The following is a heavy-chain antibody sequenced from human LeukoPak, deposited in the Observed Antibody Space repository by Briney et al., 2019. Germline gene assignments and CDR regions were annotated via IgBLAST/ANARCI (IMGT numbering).Heavy chain of an antibody. D-gene: IGHD3-10*01. Sequence: GGSLRLSCAASGLTFSSYAMHWVRQAPGKGLEYVSAISSNGGSTYYANSVKGRFTISRDNSKNTLYLQMGSLRAEDMAVYYCARDPSTITMVRGVIIPDAFDIWGQGTMVTVSS. V-gene: IGHV3-64*01. CDR3: ARDPSTITMVRGVIIPDAFDI. CDR2: ISSNGGST. CDR1: GLTFSSYA. J-gene: IGHJ3*02.